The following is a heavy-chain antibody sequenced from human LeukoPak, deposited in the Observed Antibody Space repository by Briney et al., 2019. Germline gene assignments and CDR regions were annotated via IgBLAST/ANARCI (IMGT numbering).Heavy chain of an antibody. CDR2: IYYSGST. Sequence: PSETLSLTCTVSGGSISSYYWSWIRQPPGKGLEWIGYIYYSGSTNYNPSLKSRVTISVDTSKNQFSLKLSSVTAADTAVYYCACLSYYYDSSGYSSWGQGTLVTVSS. CDR1: GGSISSYY. V-gene: IGHV4-59*08. J-gene: IGHJ5*02. CDR3: ACLSYYYDSSGYSS. D-gene: IGHD3-22*01.